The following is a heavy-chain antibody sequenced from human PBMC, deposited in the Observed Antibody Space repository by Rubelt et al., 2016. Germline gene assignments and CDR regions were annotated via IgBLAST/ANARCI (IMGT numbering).Heavy chain of an antibody. Sequence: VQLVESGGGLVKTGGSLRLSCAASEFTFSSYTIHWVRQAPGKGLEWVAVISFDGISKYYADSVKGRFTVSRDNSRNTLWLQMSSLRDDDTAVYYCGRDDYWGQGTLVTVSS. V-gene: IGHV3-30*04. J-gene: IGHJ4*02. CDR3: GRDDY. CDR1: EFTFSSYT. CDR2: ISFDGISK.